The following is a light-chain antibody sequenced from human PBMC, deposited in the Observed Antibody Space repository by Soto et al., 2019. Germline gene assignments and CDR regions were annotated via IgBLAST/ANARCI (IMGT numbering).Light chain of an antibody. CDR1: QSVSSAY. CDR3: QQYGSSPET. Sequence: EIVMTQSPPTRSLSPGEKATLSGGPVQSVSSAYLAWYQQKPGQAPRLLIYDVSSRATGIPDRFSGSGSGTDFTLTVSRLEPEDFAVYYCQQYGSSPETFGQGTKVDIK. J-gene: IGKJ1*01. V-gene: IGKV3D-20*01. CDR2: DVS.